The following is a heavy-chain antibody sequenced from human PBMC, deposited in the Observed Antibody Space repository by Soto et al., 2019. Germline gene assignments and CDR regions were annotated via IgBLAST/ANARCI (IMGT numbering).Heavy chain of an antibody. CDR3: ARPAVHSSGFTDY. D-gene: IGHD6-19*01. CDR2: IYYSGST. Sequence: SETLSLTCTVSGGSISSSSYYWGWIRQPPGKGLEWIGSIYYSGSTYYNPSLKSRVTISVDTSKNQFSLKLSSVTAADTAVYYCARPAVHSSGFTDYWGQGTLVTAPQ. J-gene: IGHJ4*02. CDR1: GGSISSSSYY. V-gene: IGHV4-39*01.